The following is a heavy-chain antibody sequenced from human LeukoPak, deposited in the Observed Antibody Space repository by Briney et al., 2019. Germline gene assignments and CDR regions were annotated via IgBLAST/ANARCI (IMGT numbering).Heavy chain of an antibody. J-gene: IGHJ3*02. CDR2: ISSSSSYI. CDR3: AGSTGLLWFGEGKDAFDI. CDR1: GFTFSSYS. Sequence: PGGSLRLSCAASGFTFSSYSMNWVRQAPGKGLEWVSSISSSSSYIYYADSVKGRFTISRDNAKNSLYLQMNSLRAEDTAVYYCAGSTGLLWFGEGKDAFDIWGQGTMVTVSS. D-gene: IGHD3-10*01. V-gene: IGHV3-21*01.